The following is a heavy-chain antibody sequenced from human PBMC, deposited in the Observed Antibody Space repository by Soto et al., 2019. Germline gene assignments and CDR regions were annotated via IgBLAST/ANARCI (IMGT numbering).Heavy chain of an antibody. Sequence: GGSLRLSCAASGFSLSDHAMHWVRRAPGKGLEWVALVAHDGTSKYYAGSVKGRFTISSDKSSNTLFLQMDSLDTEDTAVYYCARDNRITGIVAESDLWGRGTLVTVSS. CDR2: VAHDGTSK. J-gene: IGHJ5*02. D-gene: IGHD1-20*01. CDR3: ARDNRITGIVAESDL. V-gene: IGHV3-30-3*01. CDR1: GFSLSDHA.